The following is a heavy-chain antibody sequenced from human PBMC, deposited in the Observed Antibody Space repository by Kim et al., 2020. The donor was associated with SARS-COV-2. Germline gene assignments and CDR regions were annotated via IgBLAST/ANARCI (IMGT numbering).Heavy chain of an antibody. CDR2: MNPNSGNT. J-gene: IGHJ5*02. CDR1: GYTFTSYD. CDR3: ARDQLSKFTVLRGGPTMVRGRLPTGGWFDP. V-gene: IGHV1-8*01. Sequence: ASVKVSCKASGYTFTSYDINWVRQATGQGLEWMGWMNPNSGNTGYAQKFQGRVTMTRNTSISTAYMKLSSLRYEDTAVYYCARDQLSKFTVLRGGPTMVRGRLPTGGWFDPWGQGTLVTVCS. D-gene: IGHD3-10*01.